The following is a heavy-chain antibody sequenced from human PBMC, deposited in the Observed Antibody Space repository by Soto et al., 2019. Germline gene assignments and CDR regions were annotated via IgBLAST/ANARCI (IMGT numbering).Heavy chain of an antibody. CDR1: GFTFSSYA. D-gene: IGHD3-3*01. Sequence: PGGSLRLSCAASGFTFSSYAMSWVRQAPGKGLEWVSAISGSGGSTYYADSVKGRFTISRDNSKNTLYLQMNSLRAEDTAVYYCAKESYYDFWSGYSHAPFDYWGQGTLVTVSS. V-gene: IGHV3-23*01. CDR3: AKESYYDFWSGYSHAPFDY. J-gene: IGHJ4*02. CDR2: ISGSGGST.